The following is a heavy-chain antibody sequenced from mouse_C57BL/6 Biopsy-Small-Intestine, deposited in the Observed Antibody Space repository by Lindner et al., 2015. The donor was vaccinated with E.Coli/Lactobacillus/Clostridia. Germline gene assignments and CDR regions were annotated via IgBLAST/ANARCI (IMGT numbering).Heavy chain of an antibody. Sequence: SVKVSCKASGGTFSSYAISWVRQAPGQGLEWMGGIIPIFGTAKYEQKFQGRVTITADESTSTAYMELSSLRSEDTAVYYCAREFYDSSAYYAFDIWGQGTMVTVSS. V-gene: IGHV1-81*01. CDR3: AREFYDSSAYYAFDI. CDR2: IIPIFGTA. D-gene: IGHD2-3*01. J-gene: IGHJ3*01. CDR1: GGTFSSYA.